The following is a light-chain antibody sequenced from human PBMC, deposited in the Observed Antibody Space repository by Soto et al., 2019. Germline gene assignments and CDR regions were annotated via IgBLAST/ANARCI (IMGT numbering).Light chain of an antibody. CDR3: QLYGSSPQYT. CDR2: GAS. CDR1: QSVSSSY. Sequence: EIVLTQSPGTLSLSPGERATLSCRASQSVSSSYLAWYQQKPSQTPRLLIYGASSRATGIPDRFSGSGSGTDFTLTISRLEPEDFAVYYCQLYGSSPQYTFGQGTNLEIK. V-gene: IGKV3-20*01. J-gene: IGKJ2*01.